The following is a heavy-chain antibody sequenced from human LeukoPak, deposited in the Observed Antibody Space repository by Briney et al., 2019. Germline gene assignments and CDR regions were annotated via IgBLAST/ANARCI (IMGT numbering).Heavy chain of an antibody. CDR3: AGGGSGFYYYYYMDV. CDR1: GGTFSSYA. V-gene: IGHV1-69*05. J-gene: IGHJ6*03. CDR2: IIPIFGTA. D-gene: IGHD5-12*01. Sequence: ASVKVSCKASGGTFSSYAISWVRQAPGQGLEWMGGIIPIFGTANYAQKFQGRVTITTDESTSTAYMALSSLRSEDTAVYYCAGGGSGFYYYYYMDVWGKGTTVTVSS.